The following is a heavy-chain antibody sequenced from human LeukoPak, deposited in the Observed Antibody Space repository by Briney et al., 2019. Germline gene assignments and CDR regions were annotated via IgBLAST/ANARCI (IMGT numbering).Heavy chain of an antibody. D-gene: IGHD3-10*01. CDR1: GGSISSGSYY. CDR2: IYYSGST. J-gene: IGHJ4*02. CDR3: VRGGDILWFGKLSGFDY. V-gene: IGHV4-61*10. Sequence: SQTLSLTCTVSGGSISSGSYYWSWIRQPAGKGLEWIGYIYYSGSTNYNPSLKSRVTISVDTAKDQFSLKLTSVTAADTAVYYCVRGGDILWFGKLSGFDYWGQGTLVTVSS.